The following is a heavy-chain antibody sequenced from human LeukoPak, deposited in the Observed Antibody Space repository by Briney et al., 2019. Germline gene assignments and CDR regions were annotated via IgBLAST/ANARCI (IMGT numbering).Heavy chain of an antibody. D-gene: IGHD3-10*01. CDR2: IYYSGST. CDR3: ARVMLSFGELSGFDF. J-gene: IGHJ4*02. V-gene: IGHV4-39*07. CDR1: GGSTSSRSYY. Sequence: SEALSLTCTVSGGSTSSRSYYWGWIRQPPGKGLEWIGNIYYSGSTYYNPSLKSRVTVSVDTSKNQFSLKLRSVTAADTAVYYCARVMLSFGELSGFDFWGQGTLVTVSS.